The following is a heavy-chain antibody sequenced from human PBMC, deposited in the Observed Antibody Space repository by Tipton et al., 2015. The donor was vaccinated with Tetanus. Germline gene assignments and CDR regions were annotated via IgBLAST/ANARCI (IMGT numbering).Heavy chain of an antibody. CDR3: ARVFGDYGSGNNWFDP. Sequence: GSLRLSCAASGFTVSSNYMSWVRQAPGKGLEWVSVIYSGGSTYYADSVKGRFTISRDNSKNTLYLQMNSLRAEDTPVYYCARVFGDYGSGNNWFDPGGQGTLVTVSS. J-gene: IGHJ5*02. CDR2: IYSGGST. V-gene: IGHV3-53*01. D-gene: IGHD3-10*01. CDR1: GFTVSSNY.